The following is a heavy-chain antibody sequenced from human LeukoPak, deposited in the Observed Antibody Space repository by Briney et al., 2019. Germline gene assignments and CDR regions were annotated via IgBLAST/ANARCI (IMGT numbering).Heavy chain of an antibody. CDR2: INPSGGST. V-gene: IGHV1-46*01. CDR3: ARGASGGDDYYYYGMDV. CDR1: GYTFTSYY. J-gene: IGHJ6*02. Sequence: ASVKVSCKASGYTFTSYYMHWVRQAPGQGLEWMGIINPSGGSTSYAQKFQGRVTMTRDTSTSTVYMELSSLRSEDTAVYYCARGASGGDDYYYYGMDVWGQGTTVTVSS. D-gene: IGHD3-16*01.